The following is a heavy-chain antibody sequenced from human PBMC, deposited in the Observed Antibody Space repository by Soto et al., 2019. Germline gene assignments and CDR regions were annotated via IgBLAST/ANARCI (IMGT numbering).Heavy chain of an antibody. V-gene: IGHV3-33*01. CDR2: IWSDGTKK. CDR3: ARDHTYWLDP. Sequence: PXGSLWLSCAASGVGFSNYGIHWVRQAPGRGLEWVAVIWSDGTKKFYAGSVRGRFTISRDNSKNTIYLQMNSLRAEDTAVYYCARDHTYWLDPWAQGTLVTVSS. D-gene: IGHD3-16*01. J-gene: IGHJ5*02. CDR1: GVGFSNYG.